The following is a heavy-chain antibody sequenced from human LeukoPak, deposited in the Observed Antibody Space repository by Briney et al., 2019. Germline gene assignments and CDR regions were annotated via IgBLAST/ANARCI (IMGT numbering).Heavy chain of an antibody. CDR2: VYHIGST. D-gene: IGHD3-9*01. J-gene: IGHJ3*02. Sequence: NPSDTLSLTCAVSGPSISSSNWWSWVRQPPGKGLAWIGEVYHIGSTNYDPSLKSRVTISVDKSKNEFSLTLSSVTAADTAVYYCARDSFILTGYLPLSSDAFDIWGQGTMVTVSS. CDR1: GPSISSSNW. CDR3: ARDSFILTGYLPLSSDAFDI. V-gene: IGHV4-4*02.